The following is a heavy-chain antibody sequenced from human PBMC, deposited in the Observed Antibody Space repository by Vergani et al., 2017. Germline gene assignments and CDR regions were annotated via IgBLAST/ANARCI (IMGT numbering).Heavy chain of an antibody. CDR3: ARAPVGTGYCXSTSCYTNYYYMDV. CDR1: GYTFTSYY. Sequence: QVQLVQSGAEVKKPGASGKVSCKASGYTFTSYYMHWVRQAPGQGLEWMGIINPSGGSTSYAQKFQGRVTMTRDTSTSTVYMELSSLRSEDTAVYYCARAPVGTGYCXSTSCYTNYYYMDVWGKGTTVTVSS. CDR2: INPSGGST. D-gene: IGHD2-2*02. J-gene: IGHJ6*03. V-gene: IGHV1-46*01.